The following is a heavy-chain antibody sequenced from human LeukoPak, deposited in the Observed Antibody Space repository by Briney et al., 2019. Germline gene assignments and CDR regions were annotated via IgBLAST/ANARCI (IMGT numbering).Heavy chain of an antibody. CDR2: ITWNGDRL. V-gene: IGHV3-9*01. CDR1: GFTFNDYP. Sequence: PGRSLRLSCAASGFTFNDYPMHWVRQAPGKGLEWVSGITWNGDRLDYADSVKGRFTISRDNDQNTLYLQMNNLRGEDTALYHCVKALRFDYFDHWGQGTLVTVSS. J-gene: IGHJ4*02. CDR3: VKALRFDYFDH. D-gene: IGHD3-10*01.